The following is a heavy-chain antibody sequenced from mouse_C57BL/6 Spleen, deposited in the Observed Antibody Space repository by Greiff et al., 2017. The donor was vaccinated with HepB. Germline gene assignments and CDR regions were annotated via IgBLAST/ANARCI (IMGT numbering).Heavy chain of an antibody. CDR2: IYPRDGST. CDR3: ARERDYYGSSYDSFDY. Sequence: QVQLKESGPELVKPGASVKLSCKASGYTFTSYDINWVKQRPGQGLEWIGWIYPRDGSTKYNEKFKGKATLTVDTSSSTAYMELHSLTSEDSAVYFCARERDYYGSSYDSFDYWGQGTTLTVSS. J-gene: IGHJ2*01. D-gene: IGHD1-1*01. CDR1: GYTFTSYD. V-gene: IGHV1-85*01.